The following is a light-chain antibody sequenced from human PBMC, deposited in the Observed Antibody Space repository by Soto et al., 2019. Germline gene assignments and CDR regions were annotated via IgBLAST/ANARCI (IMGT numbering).Light chain of an antibody. V-gene: IGLV2-8*01. CDR1: SSDVGGYNY. CDR3: SSYAGINNFVV. CDR2: EVS. Sequence: QSALTQPPSASGSPGQSVTISCTGTSSDVGGYNYVSWYQQHPGKAHKLMIYEVSKRPSGVPDRFSGSKSGNTASLTVSGLQDEDAADYHCSSYAGINNFVVFGGGTKLNVL. J-gene: IGLJ2*01.